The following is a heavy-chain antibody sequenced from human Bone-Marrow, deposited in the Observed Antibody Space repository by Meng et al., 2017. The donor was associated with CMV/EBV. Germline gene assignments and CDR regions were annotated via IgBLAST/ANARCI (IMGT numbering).Heavy chain of an antibody. J-gene: IGHJ4*02. CDR3: ARGLGLAALDY. CDR1: GYRFATYW. Sequence: GGSLRLSCKASGYRFATYWIGWVRQMPGKGLEWMGIIFPGDYPGDSDTRYSPSFQGQVTISADKSISTAYLQWSSLKASDTAMYYCARGLGLAALDYWGQGTLVTVSS. CDR2: IFPGDYPGDSDT. D-gene: IGHD3/OR15-3a*01. V-gene: IGHV5-51*01.